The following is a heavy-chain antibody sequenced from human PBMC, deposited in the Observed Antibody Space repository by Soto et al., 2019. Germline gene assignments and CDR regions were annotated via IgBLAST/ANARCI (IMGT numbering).Heavy chain of an antibody. CDR2: ISRDGSNT. D-gene: IGHD3-9*01. CDR1: DFIFLDYA. Sequence: XVSLRLSCAASDFIFLDYAMTWVRQAPGKGLEWVSTISRDGSNTHYADSVKGRFTISRDNSKKTLYLEMSSLRGEDTAFYYCTTDPSTGYADHWGQGTLVTVSS. V-gene: IGHV3-23*01. J-gene: IGHJ4*02. CDR3: TTDPSTGYADH.